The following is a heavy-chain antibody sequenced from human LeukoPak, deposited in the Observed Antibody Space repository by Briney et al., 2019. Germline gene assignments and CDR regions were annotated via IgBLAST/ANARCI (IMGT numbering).Heavy chain of an antibody. CDR3: ARCQGLLDPFDY. J-gene: IGHJ4*02. Sequence: GGSLRLSCAASGFTFSTCAMSWLRQAPGKGLEWVSSIRGGGDTTYDADSLKGRFTISRDNSKNTVYLQMNNLRAEDTAIYYCARCQGLLDPFDYWGQGALVTVSS. CDR1: GFTFSTCA. CDR2: IRGGGDTT. V-gene: IGHV3-23*01. D-gene: IGHD2-8*01.